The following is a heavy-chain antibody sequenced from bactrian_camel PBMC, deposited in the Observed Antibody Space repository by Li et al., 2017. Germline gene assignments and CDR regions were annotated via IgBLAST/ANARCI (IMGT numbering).Heavy chain of an antibody. V-gene: IGHV3S1*01. CDR3: AAVRSLGCKPFARAQFGY. D-gene: IGHD5*01. Sequence: ESGGGSVQAGGSLRLSCAVSGSFAGVYCMAWFRQAPGKEREGVAGIWTGAGSTYYADSVKGRFTISRDSAKNTLYLQMNSLKPEDTAMYYCAAVRSLGCKPFARAQFGYWGQGTQVTVS. CDR2: IWTGAGST. CDR1: GSFAGVYC. J-gene: IGHJ4*01.